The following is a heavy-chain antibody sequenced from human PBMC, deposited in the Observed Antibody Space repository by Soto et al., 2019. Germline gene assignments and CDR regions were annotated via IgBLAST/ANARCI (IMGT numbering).Heavy chain of an antibody. V-gene: IGHV3-21*01. CDR3: ARETRYVYFDY. J-gene: IGHJ4*02. CDR1: GFTFSSYS. CDR2: ISSSSSYI. Sequence: EVQLVESGGGLVKPGGSLRLSCAASGFTFSSYSMNWVRQAPGKGLEWVSSISSSSSYIYYADSVKGRFIISRDNAKNSLYLQMNGLRAEDTAVYYCARETRYVYFDYWGQGTLVTVSS. D-gene: IGHD2-2*01.